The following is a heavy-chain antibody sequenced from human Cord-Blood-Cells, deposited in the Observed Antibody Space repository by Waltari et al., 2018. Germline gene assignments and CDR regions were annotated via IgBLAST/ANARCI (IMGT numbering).Heavy chain of an antibody. J-gene: IGHJ4*02. D-gene: IGHD6-6*01. CDR3: ASALGSSSSFDY. CDR1: GGTYSSYA. Sequence: QVQLVQSGAEVKTPGSSVKVSCKASGGTYSSYAISCVRQAPGQGLEWMGGIIPIFGTANYAQEFQGRVTITADKSTSTAYMELSSLRSEDTAVYYCASALGSSSSFDYWGQGTLVTVSS. CDR2: IIPIFGTA. V-gene: IGHV1-69*06.